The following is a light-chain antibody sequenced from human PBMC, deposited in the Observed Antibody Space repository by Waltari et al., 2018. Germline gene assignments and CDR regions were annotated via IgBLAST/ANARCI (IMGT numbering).Light chain of an antibody. CDR3: GQSTHWPWT. J-gene: IGKJ1*01. V-gene: IGKV2-30*02. CDR1: QSLVHADGSTY. Sequence: DVVITQSPLSLPLTPGQPASISCRSSQSLVHADGSTYLSWYQQKPGQPPRLLIYKISNRDSGVPERFSGSGAGTDFTLKISRVEAEDVGVYFCGQSTHWPWTFGQGTKVEIK. CDR2: KIS.